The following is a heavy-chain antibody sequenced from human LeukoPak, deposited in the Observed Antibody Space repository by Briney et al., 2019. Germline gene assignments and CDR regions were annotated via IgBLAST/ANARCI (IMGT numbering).Heavy chain of an antibody. CDR3: AKSLQISGLWGSYRTGDY. CDR2: ISGSGGST. V-gene: IGHV3-23*01. D-gene: IGHD3-16*02. CDR1: GFTFSSYA. Sequence: PGGSLRLSCAASGFTFSSYAMSWVRQAPGKGLEWVSAISGSGGSTYYADSVKGRFTISRDNSKNTLYLQMNSLRAEDTAVYYCAKSLQISGLWGSYRTGDYWGQGTLVTVSS. J-gene: IGHJ4*02.